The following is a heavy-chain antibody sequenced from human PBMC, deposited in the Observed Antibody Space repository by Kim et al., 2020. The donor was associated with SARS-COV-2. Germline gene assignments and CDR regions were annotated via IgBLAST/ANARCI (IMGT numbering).Heavy chain of an antibody. CDR3: ARDHWGSHPFDF. J-gene: IGHJ4*02. CDR1: GFTFSTYE. CDR2: ISSSGTTI. V-gene: IGHV3-48*03. D-gene: IGHD7-27*01. Sequence: GGSLRLSCAASGFTFSTYEMNWVRQAPGKGLEWVSYISSSGTTINYADSVKGRFTISRDNAKNSLYLQMNSLRAEDTAVYYCARDHWGSHPFDFWGQGTLVTVSS.